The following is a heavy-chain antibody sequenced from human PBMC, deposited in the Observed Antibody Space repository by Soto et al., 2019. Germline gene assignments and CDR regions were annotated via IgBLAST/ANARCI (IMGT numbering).Heavy chain of an antibody. CDR2: IFFSGHI. Sequence: QVQLQESGPGLVKPSETLSLTCAVSGTSFTTYYWSWIRQPPGKGLEWIGYIFFSGHIKYNPSLKGRVTILVDTSSNQFSVELSSVTAADAAVYYCAREGGGSRFDYWGQGTLVTVSS. J-gene: IGHJ4*02. CDR1: GTSFTTYY. D-gene: IGHD3-16*01. V-gene: IGHV4-59*01. CDR3: AREGGGSRFDY.